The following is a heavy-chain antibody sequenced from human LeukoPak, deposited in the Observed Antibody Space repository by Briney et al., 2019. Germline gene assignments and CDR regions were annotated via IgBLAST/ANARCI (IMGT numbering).Heavy chain of an antibody. CDR3: AREDPQTTVPEGMDV. Sequence: SETLSLTCSVSGGSISTYYWSWIRQPPGKGLEWIWYIYYTGTTNYNPSLRSRLTISVDTSRNQFSLRLSSVTAADTAVYYCAREDPQTTVPEGMDVWGHGTTVIVSS. V-gene: IGHV4-59*01. CDR1: GGSISTYY. D-gene: IGHD4-17*01. J-gene: IGHJ6*02. CDR2: IYYTGTT.